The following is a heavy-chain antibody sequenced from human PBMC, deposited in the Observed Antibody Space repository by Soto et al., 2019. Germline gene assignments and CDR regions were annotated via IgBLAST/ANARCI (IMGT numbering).Heavy chain of an antibody. J-gene: IGHJ5*02. Sequence: EVQLVESGGGLVQPGGSLRLSCAASGFTFSSYWMSWVRQAPGKGLEWVANIKQDGSEKYYVDSVKGRFTISRDNAKNSLYLQMNSLRAEDTAVYYCARDRGSYDFWSGYEYNWFDPWGQGTLVTVSS. CDR3: ARDRGSYDFWSGYEYNWFDP. V-gene: IGHV3-7*01. CDR1: GFTFSSYW. D-gene: IGHD3-3*01. CDR2: IKQDGSEK.